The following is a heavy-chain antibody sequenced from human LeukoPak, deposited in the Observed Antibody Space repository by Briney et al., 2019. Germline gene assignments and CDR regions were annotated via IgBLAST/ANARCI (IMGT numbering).Heavy chain of an antibody. V-gene: IGHV4-39*07. Sequence: SETLSLTCTVSGGSISSSPYYWGWIRQPPGKGLEWIGSVYYSGSSYYNPSLKSRLTISVDTSKNQFSLKLSSVTAADTAVYYCARLRVRGYGYGPWEGPTWLDQWGQGTLVTASS. CDR1: GGSISSSPYY. CDR3: ARLRVRGYGYGPWEGPTWLDQ. CDR2: VYYSGSS. J-gene: IGHJ4*02. D-gene: IGHD5-18*01.